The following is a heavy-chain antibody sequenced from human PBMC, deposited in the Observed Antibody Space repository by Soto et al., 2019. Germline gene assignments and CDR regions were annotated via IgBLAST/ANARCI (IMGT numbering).Heavy chain of an antibody. CDR3: ARVSVTTDYYYGMDV. J-gene: IGHJ6*02. Sequence: SETLSLTCAVYGGSFSGYYWSWIRQPPGKGLEWIGEINHSGSTNYNPSLKSRVTISVDTSKNQFSLKLSSVTAADTAVYYCARVSVTTDYYYGMDVWGQGTTVTVSS. CDR1: GGSFSGYY. D-gene: IGHD4-4*01. V-gene: IGHV4-34*01. CDR2: INHSGST.